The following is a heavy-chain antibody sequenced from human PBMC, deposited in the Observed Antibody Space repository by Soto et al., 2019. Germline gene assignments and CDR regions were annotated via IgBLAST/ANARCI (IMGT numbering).Heavy chain of an antibody. V-gene: IGHV3-30*18. CDR1: GFTFSSYG. CDR2: ISYDGSNK. D-gene: IGHD3-10*01. Sequence: PGGSLRLSCAASGFTFSSYGMHWVRQAPGKGLEWVAVISYDGSNKYYADSVKGRFTISRDNSKNTLYLQMNSLRAEDTAVYYCAKNKVFYYGSGSYYRHYYYYYGMDVWGQGTTVTVSS. CDR3: AKNKVFYYGSGSYYRHYYYYYGMDV. J-gene: IGHJ6*02.